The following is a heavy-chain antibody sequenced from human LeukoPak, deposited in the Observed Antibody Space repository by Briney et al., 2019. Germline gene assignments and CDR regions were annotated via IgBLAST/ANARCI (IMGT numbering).Heavy chain of an antibody. J-gene: IGHJ6*02. Sequence: PGASVTVSCTASGYTFTSYDINWVRQATGQGLEWMGWMNPNSGNTGYAQKFQGRVTMTRNTSISTAYMELSSLRSEDTAVYYCARPITIFGVVKVGMDVWGQGTTVTVSS. CDR2: MNPNSGNT. D-gene: IGHD3-3*01. CDR3: ARPITIFGVVKVGMDV. CDR1: GYTFTSYD. V-gene: IGHV1-8*01.